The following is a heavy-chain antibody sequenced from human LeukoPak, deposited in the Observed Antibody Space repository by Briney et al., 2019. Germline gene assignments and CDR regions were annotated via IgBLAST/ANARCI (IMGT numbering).Heavy chain of an antibody. CDR2: INHSGST. Sequence: PSETLSLTCTVCGGSFSDYYWSWIRQPPGKGLEWIGEINHSGSTNYSPSLTSRVTISVHTSNNQFSLKLSSVTAADTAVYYCARGGRSYYDSSGYYYSWGQGILVTVS. V-gene: IGHV4-34*01. CDR1: GGSFSDYY. D-gene: IGHD3-22*01. CDR3: ARGGRSYYDSSGYYYS. J-gene: IGHJ4*02.